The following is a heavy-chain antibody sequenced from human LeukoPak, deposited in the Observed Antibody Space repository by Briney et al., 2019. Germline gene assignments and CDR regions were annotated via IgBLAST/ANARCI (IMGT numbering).Heavy chain of an antibody. CDR2: IKSKTDGGTT. Sequence: GGSMRLSCAASRFTFSNAWMSWVRQAPGKGLEWVGRIKSKTDGGTTDYTAPVKGRFTISRDDLKNTLYLQMNSLRTEDTAVYYCTTDLWYCSTTSCYIDYWGQGTLVTVSS. V-gene: IGHV3-15*01. D-gene: IGHD2-2*02. CDR1: RFTFSNAW. J-gene: IGHJ4*02. CDR3: TTDLWYCSTTSCYIDY.